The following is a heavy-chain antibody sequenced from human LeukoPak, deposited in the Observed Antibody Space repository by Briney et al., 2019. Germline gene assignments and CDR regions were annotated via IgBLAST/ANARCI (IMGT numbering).Heavy chain of an antibody. CDR1: GYTLTELS. CDR2: FDPEDGEI. D-gene: IGHD6-13*01. Sequence: ASVKVSCKVSGYTLTELSMHWVRQAPGKGLEWMGGFDPEDGEIIYAERFQDRVTMTEDISTDTAYMELSSLKSEDTAVYCCARRVAAAGPLDYWGQGTLVTVSS. J-gene: IGHJ4*02. V-gene: IGHV1-24*01. CDR3: ARRVAAAGPLDY.